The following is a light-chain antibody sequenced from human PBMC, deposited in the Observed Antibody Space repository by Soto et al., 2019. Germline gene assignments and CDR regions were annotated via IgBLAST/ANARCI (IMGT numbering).Light chain of an antibody. CDR3: SSYTSASTLLYL. CDR2: GVT. Sequence: QSALTQPASVSGSPGQSIPISCTGPSSDVGGYNYVSWYHQHPGIAPKLLIYGVTNRPSGVSTRFSGSKSGNTASLTISGLQAEDEADYHCSSYTSASTLLYLFGTGTKLTVL. V-gene: IGLV2-14*01. J-gene: IGLJ1*01. CDR1: SSDVGGYNY.